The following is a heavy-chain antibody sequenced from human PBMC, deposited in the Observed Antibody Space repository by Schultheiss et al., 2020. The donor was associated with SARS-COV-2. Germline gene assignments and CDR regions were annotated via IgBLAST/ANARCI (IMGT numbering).Heavy chain of an antibody. J-gene: IGHJ2*01. Sequence: GGSLRLSCAASGFTFSSYAMSWVRQAPGKGLEWVSYISSSGSTIYYADSVKGRFTISRDNAKNSLYLQMNSLRAEDTAVYYCARDPMDYYDSSGNVWWYFDLWGRGTLVTVSS. D-gene: IGHD3-22*01. V-gene: IGHV3-48*04. CDR2: ISSSGSTI. CDR3: ARDPMDYYDSSGNVWWYFDL. CDR1: GFTFSSYA.